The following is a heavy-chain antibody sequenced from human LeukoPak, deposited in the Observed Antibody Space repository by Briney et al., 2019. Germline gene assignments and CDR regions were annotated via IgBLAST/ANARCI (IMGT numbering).Heavy chain of an antibody. CDR3: ARYGFSAVWQGGWHAFDI. CDR2: INPTTGDT. J-gene: IGHJ3*02. Sequence: GASVKVSCKASGYTFTSYYMHWVRQAPGQGLGWMGIINPTTGDTTYAQKFQGRLTMTRDLSTSTVNMELSSLTSEDTAVFYCARYGFSAVWQGGWHAFDIWGQGTVVTVSS. V-gene: IGHV1-46*01. CDR1: GYTFTSYY. D-gene: IGHD2-15*01.